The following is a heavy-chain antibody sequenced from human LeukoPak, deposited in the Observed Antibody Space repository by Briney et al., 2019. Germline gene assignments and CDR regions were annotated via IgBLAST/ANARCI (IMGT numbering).Heavy chain of an antibody. CDR2: IKQDGSEK. D-gene: IGHD3-10*01. V-gene: IGHV3-7*01. J-gene: IGHJ4*02. Sequence: GGSLRLSWAASGFTFSSYWMSWVRQAQGKGLEWVANIKQDGSEKYYVDSVKGRFTISRDNAKNSLYLQMNSLRAEDTAVYYCARGWFGELLSFDYWGQGTLVTVSS. CDR1: GFTFSSYW. CDR3: ARGWFGELLSFDY.